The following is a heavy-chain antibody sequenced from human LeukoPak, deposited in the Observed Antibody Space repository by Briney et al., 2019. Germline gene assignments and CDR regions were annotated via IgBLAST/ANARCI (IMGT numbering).Heavy chain of an antibody. D-gene: IGHD3-3*01. V-gene: IGHV4-34*01. CDR2: INHSGST. J-gene: IGHJ4*02. Sequence: SETLSLTCAVYGGSFGGYYWSWIRQPPGKGLEWIGEINHSGSTNYNPSLKSRVTISVDTSKNQFSLKLSSVTAADTAVYYCARKYYDFWSGSQYYFDYWGQGTLVTVSS. CDR3: ARKYYDFWSGSQYYFDY. CDR1: GGSFGGYY.